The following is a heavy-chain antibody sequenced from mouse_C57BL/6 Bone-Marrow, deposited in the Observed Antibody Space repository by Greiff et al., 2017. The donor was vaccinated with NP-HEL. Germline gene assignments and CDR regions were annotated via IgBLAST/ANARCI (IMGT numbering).Heavy chain of an antibody. V-gene: IGHV3-6*01. J-gene: IGHJ2*01. D-gene: IGHD1-2*01. Sequence: ESGPGLVKPSQSLSLTCSVTGYSITSGYYWNWIRQFPGNKLEWMGYISYDGSNNYNPSLKNRISITRDTSKNQFFLKLNSVTTEDTATYYCARERPSYFDYWGQGTTLTVSS. CDR2: ISYDGSN. CDR3: ARERPSYFDY. CDR1: GYSITSGYY.